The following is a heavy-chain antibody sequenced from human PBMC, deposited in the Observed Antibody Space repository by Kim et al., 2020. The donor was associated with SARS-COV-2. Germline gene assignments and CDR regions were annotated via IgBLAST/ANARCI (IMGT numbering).Heavy chain of an antibody. CDR2: INHSGST. CDR1: GGSFSGYY. CDR3: ASWVGGYGPYYYYYGMDV. Sequence: SETLSLTCAVYGGSFSGYYWSWIRQPPGKGLEWIGEINHSGSTNYNPSLKSRVTISVDTSKNQFSLKLSSVTAADTAVYYCASWVGGYGPYYYYYGMDVWGQGTTVTVSS. D-gene: IGHD5-12*01. J-gene: IGHJ6*02. V-gene: IGHV4-34*01.